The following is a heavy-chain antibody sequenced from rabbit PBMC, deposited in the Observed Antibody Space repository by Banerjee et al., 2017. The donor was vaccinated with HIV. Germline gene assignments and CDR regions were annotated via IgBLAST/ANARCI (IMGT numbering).Heavy chain of an antibody. Sequence: QEQLEESGGDLVKPEGSLTLTCTASGFSFSSSYWIWWVRQAPGKGLEWIACIYTGSGGSAYYASRAKGRFTISKTSSTTLTLQMTSLTAADTATYFCARRLVVVGFFNLWGQGTLVTVS. CDR1: GFSFSSSYW. CDR3: ARRLVVVGFFNL. CDR2: IYTGSGGSA. J-gene: IGHJ4*01. D-gene: IGHD4-2*01. V-gene: IGHV1S45*01.